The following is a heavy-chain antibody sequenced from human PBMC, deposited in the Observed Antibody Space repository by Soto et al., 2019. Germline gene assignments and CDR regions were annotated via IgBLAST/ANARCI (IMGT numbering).Heavy chain of an antibody. D-gene: IGHD3-16*01. CDR2: ISSSGTYT. CDR3: VRERGGMDV. V-gene: IGHV3-11*06. CDR1: GFSFSDFY. Sequence: GGSLRLSCAASGFSFSDFYMSWIRQAPGKGLEWVSWISSSGTYTNYADSVKGRFTISRDNARNSLSLQMSSLRTEDMAVYFCVRERGGMDVWGQGTMVTVSS. J-gene: IGHJ6*02.